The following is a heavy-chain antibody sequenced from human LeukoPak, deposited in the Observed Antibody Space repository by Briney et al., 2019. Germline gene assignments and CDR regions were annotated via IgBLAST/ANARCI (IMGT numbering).Heavy chain of an antibody. V-gene: IGHV3-23*01. CDR1: GFTFNSYD. J-gene: IGHJ4*02. D-gene: IGHD6-19*01. Sequence: PGGSLRLSCAASGFTFNSYDMSWVRQAPGKGLEWVSAISGSGDSTYYADSVKGRFTISRDNSKNTLYLQMNSLRAEDTAVYYCAKGSGWNNGYYFDYWGQGTLVTVSS. CDR2: ISGSGDST. CDR3: AKGSGWNNGYYFDY.